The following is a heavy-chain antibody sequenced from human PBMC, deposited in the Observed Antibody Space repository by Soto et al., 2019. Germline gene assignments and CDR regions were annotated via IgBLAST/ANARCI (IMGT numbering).Heavy chain of an antibody. Sequence: EVQLVESGGGLVQPGGSLRLSCAASGFTFSSYWMHWVRQAPGKGPVWVSRINSDGSSTSYADSVKGRFTISRDNAKNTLYLQMNSLRAEDTAVYYCARVGRLLWFGELTTDAFDIWGQGTMVTVSS. CDR1: GFTFSSYW. D-gene: IGHD3-10*01. CDR3: ARVGRLLWFGELTTDAFDI. CDR2: INSDGSST. J-gene: IGHJ3*02. V-gene: IGHV3-74*01.